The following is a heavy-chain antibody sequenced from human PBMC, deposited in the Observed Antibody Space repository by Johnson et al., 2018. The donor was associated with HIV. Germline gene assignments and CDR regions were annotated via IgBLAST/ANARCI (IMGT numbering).Heavy chain of an antibody. V-gene: IGHV3-9*01. Sequence: VQLVESGGGLVQPGRSLRLSCAASGFTFDDYAMHWVRQAPGKGLEWVSGISWNSGSIGYADSVKGRFTISRDNSKNTLYLQMNSLRAEDTAVYYCAKPVVPGGDDLDMYEFAFDIWGQGTMVIVSS. CDR3: AKPVVPGGDDLDMYEFAFDI. CDR2: ISWNSGSI. J-gene: IGHJ3*02. D-gene: IGHD2-2*01. CDR1: GFTFDDYA.